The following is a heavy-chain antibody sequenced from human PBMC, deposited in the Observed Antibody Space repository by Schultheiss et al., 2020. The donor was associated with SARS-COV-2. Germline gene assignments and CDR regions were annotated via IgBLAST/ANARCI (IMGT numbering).Heavy chain of an antibody. CDR2: IYYSGDT. D-gene: IGHD4-17*01. CDR1: GGSISSYY. V-gene: IGHV4-4*07. J-gene: IGHJ5*02. CDR3: ARDQDYGWFDP. Sequence: SQTLSLTCTVSGGSISSYYWSWIRQPAGKGLEWIGSIYYSGDTVYNPSLKSRVTISVDKSKNQFSLKLSSVTAADTAVYYCARDQDYGWFDPWGQGTLVTVSS.